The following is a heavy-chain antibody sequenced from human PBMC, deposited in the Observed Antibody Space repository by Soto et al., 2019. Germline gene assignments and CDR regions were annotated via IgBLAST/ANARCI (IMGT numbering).Heavy chain of an antibody. Sequence: QVQLVQSGAEVKKPGASVKVSCKASGYTFTRYYIHWVRQAPGQGLEWMGIVNPSGGSTTYAQRFQGRVTMSRDTSTSTVYMELSSLRSEDTAVYYCARGLIVGATDFDHWGQGTLVTVSS. D-gene: IGHD1-26*01. CDR3: ARGLIVGATDFDH. J-gene: IGHJ4*02. V-gene: IGHV1-46*01. CDR2: VNPSGGST. CDR1: GYTFTRYY.